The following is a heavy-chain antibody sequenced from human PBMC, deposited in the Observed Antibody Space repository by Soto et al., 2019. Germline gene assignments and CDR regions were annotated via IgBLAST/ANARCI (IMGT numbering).Heavy chain of an antibody. CDR2: IIPIFGTA. CDR3: AILLAGPNNWFDP. D-gene: IGHD2-15*01. Sequence: SVKVSCKASGGTFNNYAFHWMRQAPGQGLEWMGGIIPIFGTADYAQRFQGRVTFTADVSASTAYMELSSLRSEDTAVYYCAILLAGPNNWFDPWGQGTLVTSPQ. V-gene: IGHV1-69*13. CDR1: GGTFNNYA. J-gene: IGHJ5*02.